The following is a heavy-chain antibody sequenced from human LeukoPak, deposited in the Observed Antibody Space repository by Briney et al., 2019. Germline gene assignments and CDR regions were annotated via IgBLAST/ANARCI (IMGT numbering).Heavy chain of an antibody. CDR1: GFTFSNYA. CDR2: ISYDGSNE. D-gene: IGHD6-13*01. CDR3: AKGIRSSSWYCFDY. Sequence: GGSLRLSCAASGFTFSNYAMHWVRQAPGKGLEWVAVISYDGSNEYYADSVRGRFTISRDNSKNTLYLHMNSLRAEDTAVYYCAKGIRSSSWYCFDYWGQGTLVSVSS. V-gene: IGHV3-30-3*01. J-gene: IGHJ4*02.